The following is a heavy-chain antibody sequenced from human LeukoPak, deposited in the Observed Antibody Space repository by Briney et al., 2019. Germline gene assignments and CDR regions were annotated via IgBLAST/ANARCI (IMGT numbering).Heavy chain of an antibody. D-gene: IGHD5/OR15-5a*01. CDR2: ISYDGSNK. CDR1: GFTFSDHY. Sequence: GGSLRLSCAASGFTFSDHYMHWVRQAPGKGLEWVAVISYDGSNKYYADSVKGRFTISRDNSKNTLYLQMNSLRAEDTAVYYCAKEGSTTHLDYWGQGTLVTVSS. J-gene: IGHJ4*02. CDR3: AKEGSTTHLDY. V-gene: IGHV3-30*18.